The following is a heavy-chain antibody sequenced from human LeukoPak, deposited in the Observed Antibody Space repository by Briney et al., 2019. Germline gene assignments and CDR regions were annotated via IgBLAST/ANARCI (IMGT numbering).Heavy chain of an antibody. Sequence: GGSLRLSCVASGFTFSNSAMSWVRQAPGKGLEWVSGISGSGGSTYYADSVKGRFTISRDNAKNSLYLQMNSLRAEDTALYYCAKDISGWYYYMDVWGKGTTVTISS. CDR1: GFTFSNSA. D-gene: IGHD6-19*01. CDR2: ISGSGGST. V-gene: IGHV3-23*01. CDR3: AKDISGWYYYMDV. J-gene: IGHJ6*03.